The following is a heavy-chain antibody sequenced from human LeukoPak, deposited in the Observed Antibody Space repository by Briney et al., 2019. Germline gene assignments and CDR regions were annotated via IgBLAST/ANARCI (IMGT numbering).Heavy chain of an antibody. D-gene: IGHD2-2*01. CDR1: GGSISSGGYY. J-gene: IGHJ3*02. CDR3: ARGGCSSTSCYRIDDAFDI. Sequence: PSETLSLTCTVSGGSISSGGYYWSWLRQHPGKGLEWIGYIYYSGSTYYNPSLKSRVTISVDTSKNQFSLKLSSVTAADTAVYYCARGGCSSTSCYRIDDAFDIWGQGTMVTVSS. CDR2: IYYSGST. V-gene: IGHV4-31*03.